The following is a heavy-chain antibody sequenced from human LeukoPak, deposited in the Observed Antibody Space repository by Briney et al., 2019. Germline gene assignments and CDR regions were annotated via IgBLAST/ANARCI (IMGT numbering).Heavy chain of an antibody. CDR2: ISAYNGNT. J-gene: IGHJ6*02. CDR1: GYTFTSYG. CDR3: ARGHIVVVPAAIRGSDYCYYYGMDV. V-gene: IGHV1-18*01. D-gene: IGHD2-2*02. Sequence: ASVKVSCKASGYTFTSYGISWVRQAPGQGLEWMGWISAYNGNTNYAQKLQGRVTMTTDTSTSTAYMELRSLRSDDTAVYYCARGHIVVVPAAIRGSDYCYYYGMDVWGQGTTVTVSS.